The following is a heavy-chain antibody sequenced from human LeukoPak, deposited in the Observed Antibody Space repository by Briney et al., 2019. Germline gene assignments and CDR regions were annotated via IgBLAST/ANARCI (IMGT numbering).Heavy chain of an antibody. J-gene: IGHJ6*02. CDR3: ATASIEEMDV. Sequence: GRSLRLSCAASEFTFSSYSMHWVRQAPGKGLEWVALISYDGSYKDYADSVKGRFSLSRDNSKNTLYLQMNSLRSEDTAVYYCATASIEEMDVWGQGTTVTVSS. V-gene: IGHV3-30*04. D-gene: IGHD6-6*01. CDR2: ISYDGSYK. CDR1: EFTFSSYS.